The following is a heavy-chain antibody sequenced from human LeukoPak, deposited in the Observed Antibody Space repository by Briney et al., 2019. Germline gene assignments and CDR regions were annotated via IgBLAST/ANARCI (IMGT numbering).Heavy chain of an antibody. V-gene: IGHV3-33*06. J-gene: IGHJ4*02. CDR2: IWYDGSNK. CDR1: GFTFSSYG. D-gene: IGHD3-22*01. Sequence: GGSLRLSCAASGFTFSSYGMHWVRQAPGKGLEWVAVIWYDGSNKYYADSVKGRFTISRDNSKNTLYLQMNSLRAEDTAVYYCAKGGPWVNYHSSGYYSYFDCWGQGTLVTVSS. CDR3: AKGGPWVNYHSSGYYSYFDC.